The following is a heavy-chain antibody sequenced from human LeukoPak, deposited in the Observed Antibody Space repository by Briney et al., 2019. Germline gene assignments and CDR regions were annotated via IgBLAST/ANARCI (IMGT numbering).Heavy chain of an antibody. CDR2: IYYSGDT. V-gene: IGHV4-34*11. D-gene: IGHD4/OR15-4a*01. CDR3: VRGPYGASISKWFDP. Sequence: PSETLSLTCAVYGGSFSGYYWSWIRQSPGGGLEWIGYIYYSGDTAYNPSLRSRVTMSVDTSKNQFSLQLRSMTTADTAVYYCVRGPYGASISKWFDPWGQGTQVIVSP. J-gene: IGHJ5*02. CDR1: GGSFSGYY.